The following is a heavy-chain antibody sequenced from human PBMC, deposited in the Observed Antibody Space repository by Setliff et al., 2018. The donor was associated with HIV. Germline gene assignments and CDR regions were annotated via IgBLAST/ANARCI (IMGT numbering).Heavy chain of an antibody. CDR2: INAGNGNT. D-gene: IGHD3-16*01. CDR3: ARGYNYGYGGQGINWWDAFDN. Sequence: ASVKVSCKVSGYTFLSYGISWVRQAPGQRLEWMGWINAGNGNTKFSEKFQGRVLITSDTSASTVYLFLRSLKSEDTAVYYCARGYNYGYGGQGINWWDAFDNWGKGTLVTVSS. CDR1: GYTFLSYG. V-gene: IGHV1-3*01. J-gene: IGHJ4*02.